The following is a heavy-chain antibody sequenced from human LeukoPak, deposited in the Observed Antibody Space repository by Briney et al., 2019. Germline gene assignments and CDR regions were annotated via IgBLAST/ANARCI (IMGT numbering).Heavy chain of an antibody. D-gene: IGHD2-15*01. Sequence: PGGSLRLSCAASGFTFSGSAMHWVRQASGKGLEWVARIRTKANSYATAYTASVRGRFTISRDDSKNTAYLQMNSLKTEDTALYYCIQCSVGSCGDYWGQGTLVTVSS. J-gene: IGHJ4*02. CDR2: IRTKANSYAT. V-gene: IGHV3-73*01. CDR1: GFTFSGSA. CDR3: IQCSVGSCGDY.